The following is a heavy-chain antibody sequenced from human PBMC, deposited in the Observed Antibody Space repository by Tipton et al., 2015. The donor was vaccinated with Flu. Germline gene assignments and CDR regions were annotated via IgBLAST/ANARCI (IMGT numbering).Heavy chain of an antibody. J-gene: IGHJ4*02. CDR2: ISSFGTTI. CDR3: ATLTGDDY. CDR1: GYSISSGY. D-gene: IGHD7-27*01. Sequence: LSLTCNVSGYSISSGYFWGWVRQAPGKGLEWLSYISSFGTTISYADSVKGRFTISRDNAKNSLYLQLNSLRAEDTAVYYCATLTGDDYWGLGNLVTVSS. V-gene: IGHV3-48*03.